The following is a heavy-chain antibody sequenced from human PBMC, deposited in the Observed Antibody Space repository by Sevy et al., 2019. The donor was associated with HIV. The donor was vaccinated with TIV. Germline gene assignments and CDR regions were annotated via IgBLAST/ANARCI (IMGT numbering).Heavy chain of an antibody. V-gene: IGHV3-23*01. CDR1: GFTFISYA. CDR3: AKEAAMGYV. CDR2: ISPSGGST. Sequence: GGSLRLSCAASGFTFISYAMSWVRQAPGKGLEWVSSISPSGGSTYYADSVKGRFSISRDNSKNTVDLQMNSLRAEDTAGYYCAKEAAMGYVWGQGTTVTVSS. J-gene: IGHJ6*02. D-gene: IGHD5-18*01.